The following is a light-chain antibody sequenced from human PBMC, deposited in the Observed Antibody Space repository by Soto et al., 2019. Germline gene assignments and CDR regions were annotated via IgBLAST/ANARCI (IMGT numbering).Light chain of an antibody. CDR1: SSDVGGYNY. J-gene: IGLJ1*01. CDR3: SSYTTSSTVV. CDR2: EVS. V-gene: IGLV2-14*01. Sequence: QSALTQPASVSGSPGQSITISCTGTSSDVGGYNYVSWYQLHPGKAPKLIIYEVSSRPSGVSNRFSGSKSGNTASLTIPGLQPEDEADYYCSSYTTSSTVVFGTGTKVTVL.